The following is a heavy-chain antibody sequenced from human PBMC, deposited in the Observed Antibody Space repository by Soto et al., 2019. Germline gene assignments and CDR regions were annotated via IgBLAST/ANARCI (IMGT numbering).Heavy chain of an antibody. CDR1: GFTFSSYG. V-gene: IGHV3-30*18. J-gene: IGHJ5*01. Sequence: QVQLVESGGGVVQPGRSLRLSCAASGFTFSSYGMHWVRQAPGKGLEWVALISYDGSDKNYADSVKGRFTISRDNSKNTLYLQMNSLRIEDTAVYYCAKDPYSSTVNWFESWGQGTMVTVSS. D-gene: IGHD6-13*01. CDR3: AKDPYSSTVNWFES. CDR2: ISYDGSDK.